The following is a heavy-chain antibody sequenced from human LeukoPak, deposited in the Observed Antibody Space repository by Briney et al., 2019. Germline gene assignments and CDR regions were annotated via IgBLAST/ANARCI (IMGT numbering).Heavy chain of an antibody. V-gene: IGHV3-23*01. Sequence: GGSLRLSCATSGFSFSSHAMTWVRQAPGKGLEWVAVISGSGGTTYYADSVKGRFTISRDNSKNTLYLQMNSLRAEDTAVYFCAKQSAGSSTWYSLHFDYWGEGTRVTVSS. CDR1: GFSFSSHA. D-gene: IGHD6-13*01. J-gene: IGHJ4*02. CDR2: ISGSGGTT. CDR3: AKQSAGSSTWYSLHFDY.